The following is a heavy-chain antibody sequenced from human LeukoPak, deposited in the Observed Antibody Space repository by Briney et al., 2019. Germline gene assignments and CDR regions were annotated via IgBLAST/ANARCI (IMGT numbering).Heavy chain of an antibody. Sequence: SVKVSCKASGGTFSSYAISWVRQAPGQGLEWMGRIIPILGIANYAQKFQGRVTITADKSTSTAYMELSSLRSEDTAVYYCARATHRLGHCSSTSCYTPYYFDYWGQGTLVTVSS. J-gene: IGHJ4*02. V-gene: IGHV1-69*04. CDR2: IIPILGIA. CDR3: ARATHRLGHCSSTSCYTPYYFDY. CDR1: GGTFSSYA. D-gene: IGHD2-2*02.